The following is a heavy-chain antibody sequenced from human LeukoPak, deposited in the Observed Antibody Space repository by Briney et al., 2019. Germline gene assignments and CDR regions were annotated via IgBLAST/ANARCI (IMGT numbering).Heavy chain of an antibody. CDR1: GGSISSYY. Sequence: SETLPLTCTVSGGSISSYYWSWIRQPPGKGLEWIGYIYYSGSTNYNPSLKSRVTISVDTSKNQFSLKLSSVTAADTAVYYCARSYSGSFHLDYWGQGTLVTVSS. CDR2: IYYSGST. V-gene: IGHV4-59*01. J-gene: IGHJ4*02. D-gene: IGHD1-26*01. CDR3: ARSYSGSFHLDY.